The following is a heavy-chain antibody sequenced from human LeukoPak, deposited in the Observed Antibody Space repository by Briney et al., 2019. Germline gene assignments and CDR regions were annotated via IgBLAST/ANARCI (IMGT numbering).Heavy chain of an antibody. J-gene: IGHJ4*02. CDR3: ARAGVGAIYYFDY. D-gene: IGHD1-26*01. CDR1: GFTFSNYG. V-gene: IGHV3-33*01. CDR2: IWYDGSNK. Sequence: GGSLRLSCAASGFTFSNYGMHWVRQAPGKGLEWVALIWYDGSNKYYADSVRGRFTISRDNSKNTLYLQMESLRVEDTAVYYCARAGVGAIYYFDYWGQGTLVTVSS.